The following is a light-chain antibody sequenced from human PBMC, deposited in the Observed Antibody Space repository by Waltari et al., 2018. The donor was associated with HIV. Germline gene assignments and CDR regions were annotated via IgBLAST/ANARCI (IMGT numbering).Light chain of an antibody. J-gene: IGKJ4*01. Sequence: DIVMTQSPDSLAVSLGERATINCKSSQSVLYSSNNKNYLAWYQKKPGQPPKLPIYWASARESGVPDRFSASWSGTDFTLTISSRQAEDVAVYYCQQHYTTPLTFGGGTKVEI. CDR1: QSVLYSSNNKNY. CDR2: WAS. CDR3: QQHYTTPLT. V-gene: IGKV4-1*01.